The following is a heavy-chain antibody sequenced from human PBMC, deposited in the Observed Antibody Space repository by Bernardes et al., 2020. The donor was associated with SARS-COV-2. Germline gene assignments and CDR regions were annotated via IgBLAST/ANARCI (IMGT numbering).Heavy chain of an antibody. D-gene: IGHD4-17*01. CDR3: ARAGAVPTTSGWGAFDI. J-gene: IGHJ3*02. CDR1: GGSLNTYY. Sequence: SETLSLTRTVSGGSLNTYYWSWIRQPPGKGLEWIGYIYYSGSTHYNPSLKSRVTISVDTSRNQFSLKLSSVTAADTAVYYCARAGAVPTTSGWGAFDIWGQETMVTVSS. CDR2: IYYSGST. V-gene: IGHV4-59*01.